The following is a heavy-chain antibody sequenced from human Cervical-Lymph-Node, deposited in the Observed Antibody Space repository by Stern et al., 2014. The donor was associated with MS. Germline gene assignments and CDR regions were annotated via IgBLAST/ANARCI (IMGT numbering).Heavy chain of an antibody. D-gene: IGHD6-13*01. CDR2: TLPVLGTP. J-gene: IGHJ5*02. CDR3: ALSSETSDRWYSLGYDL. CDR1: GGTFSTFP. Sequence: VQLVRFGAELTKPGSSVKVTCKGSGGTFSTFPSSWVSHAPGQGLEWMGGTLPVLGTPTYAQEFRGRVTITADVSTSTVYMELSSLRSDDTAVYYCALSSETSDRWYSLGYDLWGQGTLVTVSS. V-gene: IGHV1-69*01.